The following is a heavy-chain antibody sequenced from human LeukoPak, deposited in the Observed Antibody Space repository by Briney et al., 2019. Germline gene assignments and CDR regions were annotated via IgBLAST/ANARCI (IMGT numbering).Heavy chain of an antibody. J-gene: IGHJ4*02. Sequence: ASVKVSCKASGYTSTSYGTSWVRQAPGQGLEWMGWISAYNGNTNYAQKLQGRVTMTTDTSTSTAYMELSSLRSEDTAVYYCARVSSSAYFDYWGQGTLVTVSS. CDR3: ARVSSSAYFDY. CDR1: GYTSTSYG. D-gene: IGHD6-25*01. CDR2: ISAYNGNT. V-gene: IGHV1-18*01.